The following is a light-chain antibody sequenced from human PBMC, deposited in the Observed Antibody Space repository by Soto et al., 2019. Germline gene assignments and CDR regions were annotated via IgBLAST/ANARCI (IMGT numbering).Light chain of an antibody. CDR2: KAS. CDR3: QQYSRYSIT. CDR1: QSISYW. V-gene: IGKV1-5*03. J-gene: IGKJ4*01. Sequence: DIQMTQSPSTLSASVGDRVTITCRASQSISYWLAWYQQKPGKAPTVLIYKASSLESGVPSRFSGSGSGTEFTLTISSLQPDDFATYYGQQYSRYSITFGGGTKVEMK.